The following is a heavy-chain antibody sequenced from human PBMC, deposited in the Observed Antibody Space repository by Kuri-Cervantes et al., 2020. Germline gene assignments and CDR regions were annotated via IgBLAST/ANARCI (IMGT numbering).Heavy chain of an antibody. Sequence: ASVKVSCKPSGYTFTSYDLNWVRQAPGQGLEWMGWINPSGGNTGSAQKFQGRLVMTRSTSMRTAYMELSSLRSEDTAVYYCARAPGKYCSGGSCYSDWFDPWGQGTLVTVSS. D-gene: IGHD2-15*01. J-gene: IGHJ5*02. CDR3: ARAPGKYCSGGSCYSDWFDP. CDR2: INPSGGNT. CDR1: GYTFTSYD. V-gene: IGHV1-8*01.